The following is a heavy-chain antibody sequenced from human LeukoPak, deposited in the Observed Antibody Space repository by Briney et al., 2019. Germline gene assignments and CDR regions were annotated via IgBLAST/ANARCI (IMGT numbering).Heavy chain of an antibody. J-gene: IGHJ4*02. CDR3: ARLVATIRDLDY. V-gene: IGHV4-39*01. D-gene: IGHD5-12*01. CDR2: IYYSGST. Sequence: PSETLSLTCTVSGGSISSSSYYWGWIRQPPGKGLEWIGSIYYSGSTYYSPSLKSRVTISVDTSKNQFTLKLSSVTAPDTAVYYCARLVATIRDLDYWGQGTLVTVSS. CDR1: GGSISSSSYY.